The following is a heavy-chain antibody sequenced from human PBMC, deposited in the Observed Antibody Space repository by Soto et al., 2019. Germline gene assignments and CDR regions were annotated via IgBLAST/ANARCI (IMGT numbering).Heavy chain of an antibody. D-gene: IGHD3-16*01. J-gene: IGHJ6*02. V-gene: IGHV4-59*01. CDR1: GGSISSYY. Sequence: QVQLQESGPGLVKPSETLSLTCTVSGGSISSYYWSWIRQPPGKGLQWIGYIYYSGSTNYNPSLMSRVTISVDPSKNQFSLKLSSVTAADTAVYCCARVLRLGGLGGMDVWGQGTTVTVSS. CDR2: IYYSGST. CDR3: ARVLRLGGLGGMDV.